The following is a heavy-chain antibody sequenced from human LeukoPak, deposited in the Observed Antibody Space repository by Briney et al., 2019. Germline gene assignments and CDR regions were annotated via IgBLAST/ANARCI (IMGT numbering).Heavy chain of an antibody. Sequence: GGSLRLSCAASAFTSRSYAMSCVRQAPGEGLEWVSAITGGGSTYYADSVKGRFTFSRDNSKNTLFLQMNRMRAEDTAVYYCAKDPRLYSSGRGWFDPWGQGTLVTVSS. CDR3: AKDPRLYSSGRGWFDP. CDR2: ITGGGST. D-gene: IGHD3-22*01. CDR1: AFTSRSYA. J-gene: IGHJ5*02. V-gene: IGHV3-23*01.